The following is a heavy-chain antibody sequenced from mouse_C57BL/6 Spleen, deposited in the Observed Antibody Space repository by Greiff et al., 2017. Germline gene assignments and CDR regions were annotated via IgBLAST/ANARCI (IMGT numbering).Heavy chain of an antibody. CDR1: GYTFTDYY. J-gene: IGHJ2*01. Sequence: VQLQQSGPELEKPGASVKISCKASGYTFTDYYINWVKQRPGQGLEGIGWIFPGSGSTYYNEKFKGKATLTVDKSSSTAYMLLSSLTSEDSAVYFCARADYYGSSYYFDYWGQGTTLTVSS. CDR2: IFPGSGST. V-gene: IGHV1-75*01. D-gene: IGHD1-1*01. CDR3: ARADYYGSSYYFDY.